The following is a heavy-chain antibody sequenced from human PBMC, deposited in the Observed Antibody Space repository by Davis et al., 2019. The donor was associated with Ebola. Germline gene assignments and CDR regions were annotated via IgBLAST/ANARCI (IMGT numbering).Heavy chain of an antibody. CDR1: GGSISSSNW. Sequence: SETLSLTCAVSGGSISSSNWWSWVRQPPGKVLEWIGEIYHSGSTNYNPSLKSRVTISVDKSKNQFSLKLSSVTAADTAVYYCASSAVQGVIWYYGMDVWGQGTTVTVSS. CDR2: IYHSGST. J-gene: IGHJ6*02. V-gene: IGHV4-4*02. CDR3: ASSAVQGVIWYYGMDV. D-gene: IGHD3-10*01.